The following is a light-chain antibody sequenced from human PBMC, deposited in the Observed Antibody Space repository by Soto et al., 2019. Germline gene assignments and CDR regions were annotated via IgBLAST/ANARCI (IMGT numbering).Light chain of an antibody. V-gene: IGLV2-11*01. J-gene: IGLJ2*01. CDR2: DVS. Sequence: QSVLTQPRSVAGSPGQSVTISCTGTSSDVGGYNYVSWYQQHPGKAPKLMIYDVSQRPSGVPDRFSGSKSGNTASLTISGLQSEDEADYYCCAYAGTYTVFGGGTNLTVL. CDR1: SSDVGGYNY. CDR3: CAYAGTYTV.